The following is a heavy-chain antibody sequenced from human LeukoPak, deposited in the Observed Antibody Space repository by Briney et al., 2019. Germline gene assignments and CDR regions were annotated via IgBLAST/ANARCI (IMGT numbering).Heavy chain of an antibody. J-gene: IGHJ4*02. Sequence: SETLSLTCTVSGGSISSYYWSWIRQPAGKGLEWIGRIYSSGSTDYNPSLKSRVTMSVDTSKNQFSLRLSSVTAADTAVYYCARVTGYMIEDYFDYWGQGTLVTVSS. CDR3: ARVTGYMIEDYFDY. D-gene: IGHD3-22*01. V-gene: IGHV4-4*07. CDR1: GGSISSYY. CDR2: IYSSGST.